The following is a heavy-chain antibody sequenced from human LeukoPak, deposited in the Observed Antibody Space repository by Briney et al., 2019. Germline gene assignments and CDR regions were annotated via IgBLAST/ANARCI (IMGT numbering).Heavy chain of an antibody. D-gene: IGHD3-22*01. V-gene: IGHV3-30-3*01. J-gene: IGHJ4*02. CDR2: ISYDGSNK. CDR1: GFTFSSYA. CDR3: ARDGQYYDSSGYADY. Sequence: GGSLRLSCAASGFTFSSYAMHWVRQAPGKGLEWVAVISYDGSNKYYADSVKGRFTISRDNSKNTLYLQMNSLRAEDTAVYYCARDGQYYDSSGYADYWGQGTLVTVSS.